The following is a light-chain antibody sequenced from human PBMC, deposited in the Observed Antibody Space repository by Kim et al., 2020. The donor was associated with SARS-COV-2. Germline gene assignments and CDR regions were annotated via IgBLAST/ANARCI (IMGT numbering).Light chain of an antibody. CDR1: SSDVGAYDY. J-gene: IGLJ1*01. CDR3: SSYTSTSTLV. Sequence: QSALTQPASVSGSPGQSITISCTGTSSDVGAYDYVSWYQQHPGKAPKLMIYEVSNRPSGVSNRFSGPKSGNTASLTISGLQAEDEADYYCSSYTSTSTLVFGTGTKVTVL. CDR2: EVS. V-gene: IGLV2-14*01.